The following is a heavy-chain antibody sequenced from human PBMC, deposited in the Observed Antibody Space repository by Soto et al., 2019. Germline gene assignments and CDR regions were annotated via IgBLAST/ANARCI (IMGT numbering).Heavy chain of an antibody. CDR3: ARAPSPTVKSSMDV. V-gene: IGHV3-23*01. CDR1: GFTFSSHG. CDR2: IGVSGDT. D-gene: IGHD4-17*01. J-gene: IGHJ6*02. Sequence: GGSLRLSCAASGFTFSSHGMTWVRQTPGKGLEWLSVIGVSGDTYYADSVKGRFTISRDNSKNTLYLQMDSLRDEDTALYYCARAPSPTVKSSMDVWDQGTAVTVSS.